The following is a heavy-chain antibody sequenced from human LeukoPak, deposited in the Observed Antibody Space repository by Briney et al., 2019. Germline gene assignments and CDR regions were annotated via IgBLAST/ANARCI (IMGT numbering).Heavy chain of an antibody. V-gene: IGHV4-31*03. Sequence: TVSLTCTVSVGSISSGGYYWRWIRQHPGKGLEWIGYLYYSGSTYYNPSLKSRVTISVDTSKNQFSLELSSLPAADTAVYYCARRRSSWPFDYLGQG. CDR3: ARRRSSWPFDY. CDR1: VGSISSGGYY. D-gene: IGHD6-13*01. J-gene: IGHJ4*02. CDR2: LYYSGST.